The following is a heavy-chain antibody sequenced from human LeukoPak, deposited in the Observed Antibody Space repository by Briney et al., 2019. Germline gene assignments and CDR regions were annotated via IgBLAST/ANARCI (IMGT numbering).Heavy chain of an antibody. J-gene: IGHJ3*02. CDR3: ARDHYDSSGTTWYAFHI. CDR1: GYTFTGYY. D-gene: IGHD3-22*01. V-gene: IGHV1-2*02. CDR2: INPNSGGT. Sequence: PEASVKVSCKASGYTFTGYYMHWVRQAPGQGLEWMGWINPNSGGTKYAQKFQGRVTMTRDTSISTAYMELSRLRSDDTAVYYCARDHYDSSGTTWYAFHIWGQGTMVTVSS.